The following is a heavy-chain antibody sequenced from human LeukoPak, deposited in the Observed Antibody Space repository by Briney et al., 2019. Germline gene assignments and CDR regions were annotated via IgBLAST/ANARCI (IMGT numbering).Heavy chain of an antibody. D-gene: IGHD3-10*01. V-gene: IGHV3-7*01. Sequence: GGSLRLSCAASGFTFSSYWMSWVRQAPGKGLEWVANIKQDGSEQYYVDSVKGRFTISRDNAKNSLSLQMNSLRAEDTAVYYCARPLMYYYGSETYFWFDPWGQGTLVTVSS. CDR1: GFTFSSYW. CDR3: ARPLMYYYGSETYFWFDP. CDR2: IKQDGSEQ. J-gene: IGHJ5*02.